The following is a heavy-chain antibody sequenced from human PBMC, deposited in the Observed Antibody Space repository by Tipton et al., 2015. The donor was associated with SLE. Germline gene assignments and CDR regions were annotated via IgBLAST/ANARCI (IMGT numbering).Heavy chain of an antibody. D-gene: IGHD1-26*01. V-gene: IGHV4-38-2*02. Sequence: TLSLTCTVSGGSMSDYYWGWIRQPPGKGLEWIGTMYQSGGAHYNPSLKSRITISVDRSKNHFSLRLNSVTAADTAVYYCARHSDADYFDYWGQGILVTVSS. CDR3: ARHSDADYFDY. J-gene: IGHJ4*02. CDR1: GGSMSDYY. CDR2: MYQSGGA.